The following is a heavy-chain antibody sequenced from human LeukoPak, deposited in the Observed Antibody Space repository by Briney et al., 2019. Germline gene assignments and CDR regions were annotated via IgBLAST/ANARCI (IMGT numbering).Heavy chain of an antibody. CDR1: GGSISSSSYY. CDR2: IYYSGTA. D-gene: IGHD3-10*01. Sequence: SETLSLTCTVSGGSISSSSYYWGWIRQPPGKGLEWIGHIYYSGTAYYNPSLKSRVTLSVHRSNNQFSLKLSSVTAADTAAYYCARLNYYGSGDWFDPWGQGTLVTVSS. J-gene: IGHJ5*02. CDR3: ARLNYYGSGDWFDP. V-gene: IGHV4-39*01.